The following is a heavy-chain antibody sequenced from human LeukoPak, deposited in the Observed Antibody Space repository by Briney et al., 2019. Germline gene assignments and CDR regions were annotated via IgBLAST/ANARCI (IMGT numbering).Heavy chain of an antibody. D-gene: IGHD3-22*01. CDR2: TSFSGGT. CDR1: GDSVSRHY. CDR3: AREGHYDGSGYLLHHYYFDY. Sequence: SETLSLTCTVSGDSVSRHYWCWIRQPPGEGLEYIGCTSFSGGTNYSPSLESRVTISMDTSNNHFSLKLNSVTAADTAVYYCAREGHYDGSGYLLHHYYFDYWGQGSLVTVSS. V-gene: IGHV4-59*02. J-gene: IGHJ4*02.